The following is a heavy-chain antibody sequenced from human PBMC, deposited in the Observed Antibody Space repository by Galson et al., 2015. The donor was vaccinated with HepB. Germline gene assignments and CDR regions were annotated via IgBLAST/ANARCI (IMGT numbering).Heavy chain of an antibody. J-gene: IGHJ3*01. D-gene: IGHD3-9*01. CDR3: ARGDYDILTGYYVASFDV. CDR2: INAGNGNT. V-gene: IGHV1-3*01. CDR1: GYSFNSYA. Sequence: SVKVSCKGSGYSFNSYALHWVRQAPGQRLEWVGWINAGNGNTRSSQKFPGRVTITSDTSASTVYMELSSLRPEDTAIYYCARGDYDILTGYYVASFDVWGQGTMVTVSS.